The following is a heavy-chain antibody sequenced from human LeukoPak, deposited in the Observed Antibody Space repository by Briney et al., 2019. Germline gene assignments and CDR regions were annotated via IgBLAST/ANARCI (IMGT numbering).Heavy chain of an antibody. Sequence: NPSETLSLTCAVYGGSFSGYYWSWIRQPPGKGLEWIGEINHSGSTNYNPSLKSRVTISVDTSNTQFSLKLTSVTAADTAVYFCARRNWYFDLWGRGTLVTISS. CDR3: ARRNWYFDL. V-gene: IGHV4-34*01. CDR1: GGSFSGYY. J-gene: IGHJ2*01. CDR2: INHSGST.